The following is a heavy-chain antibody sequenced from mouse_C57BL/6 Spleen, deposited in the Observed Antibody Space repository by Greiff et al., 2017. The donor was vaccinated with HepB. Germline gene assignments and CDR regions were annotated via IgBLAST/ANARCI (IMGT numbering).Heavy chain of an antibody. V-gene: IGHV1-76*01. CDR1: GYTFTDYY. J-gene: IGHJ2*01. CDR3: ARGGYSNHFDY. D-gene: IGHD2-5*01. CDR2: IYPGSGNT. Sequence: QVQLQQSGAELVRPGASVKLSCKASGYTFTDYYINWVKQRPGQGLEWIARIYPGSGNTYYNEKFKGKATLTAEKSSSTAYMQLSSLTSEDSAVYFWARGGYSNHFDYWGQGTTLTVSS.